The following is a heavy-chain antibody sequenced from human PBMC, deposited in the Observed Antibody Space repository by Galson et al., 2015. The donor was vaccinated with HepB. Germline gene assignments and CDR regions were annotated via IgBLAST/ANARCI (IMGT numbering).Heavy chain of an antibody. CDR1: GGSISSSY. D-gene: IGHD3-10*01. CDR2: IYYSGTA. CDR3: ARMWFGELFPDY. Sequence: ETLSLTCAVSGGSISSSYWSWIRQPPGRGLEWIGYIYYSGTANYNPSLKSRVTISIDTSKDQFSLKLSSVTAADTAVYYCARMWFGELFPDYWGQGTLVTVS. J-gene: IGHJ4*02. V-gene: IGHV4-59*01.